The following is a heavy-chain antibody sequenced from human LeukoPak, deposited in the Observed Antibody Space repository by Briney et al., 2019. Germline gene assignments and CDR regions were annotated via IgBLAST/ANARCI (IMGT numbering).Heavy chain of an antibody. Sequence: GGSLRLSCAASGFTLSMYSMHWVRQAPGKGLEYVSAISGNGGDTYYADSVKGRFTISRDNSKNTLYLQMGSLSAEDMGVYYSARVVGEGNFDYWGQGTLVTVSP. J-gene: IGHJ4*02. CDR3: ARVVGEGNFDY. CDR1: GFTLSMYS. V-gene: IGHV3-64*02. D-gene: IGHD1-26*01. CDR2: ISGNGGDT.